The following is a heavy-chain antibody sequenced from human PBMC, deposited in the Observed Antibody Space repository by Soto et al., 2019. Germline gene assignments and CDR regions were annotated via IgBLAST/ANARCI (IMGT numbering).Heavy chain of an antibody. D-gene: IGHD2-21*02. CDR3: VRGNGGNSEFGY. Sequence: SETLSLTCTVSGGSISGNSYYWHWIRQSPGKGLEWIGYVFYNGVTYYNPSFESRLSISVDTSKNQFSLQLKSVTAADTAVYYCVRGNGGNSEFGYWGQGTLVTVSS. V-gene: IGHV4-30-4*01. CDR1: GGSISGNSYY. CDR2: VFYNGVT. J-gene: IGHJ4*02.